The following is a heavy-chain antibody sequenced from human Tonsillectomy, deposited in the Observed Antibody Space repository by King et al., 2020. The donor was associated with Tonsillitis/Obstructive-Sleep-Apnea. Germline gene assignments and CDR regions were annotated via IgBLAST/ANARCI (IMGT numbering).Heavy chain of an antibody. CDR2: IRRKAYGGTT. CDR3: TRAEETATITGVDQYYGMDV. Sequence: VQLVESGGGLVQPGRSLRLSCTASRFTFGDYAMSWVRQAPGKGLEWVGFIRRKAYGGTTEYAASVKGRFTISRDDSKSIAYLQMNSLKTEDTAVYYCTRAEETATITGVDQYYGMDVWGQGTTVTVSS. CDR1: RFTFGDYA. J-gene: IGHJ6*02. V-gene: IGHV3-49*04. D-gene: IGHD5-24*01.